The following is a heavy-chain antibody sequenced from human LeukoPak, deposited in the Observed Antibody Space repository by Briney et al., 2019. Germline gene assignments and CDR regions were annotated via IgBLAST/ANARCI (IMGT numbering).Heavy chain of an antibody. CDR1: GYTLASYA. Sequence: ASVKVSCKASGYTLASYAMNWVRQAPGQGLEYMGWIDTNTGNPTYAQAFTGRIVFSLDTSVSTAYLDIRSLKAEDTAVYFCARRSMVQHLDVWGKGTTVIVSS. D-gene: IGHD3-10*01. J-gene: IGHJ6*04. CDR2: IDTNTGNP. CDR3: ARRSMVQHLDV. V-gene: IGHV7-4-1*02.